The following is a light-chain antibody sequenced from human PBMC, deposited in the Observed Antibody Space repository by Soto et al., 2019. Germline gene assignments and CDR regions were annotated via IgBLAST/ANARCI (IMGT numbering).Light chain of an antibody. CDR1: SSDVGGYNY. J-gene: IGLJ1*01. V-gene: IGLV2-14*01. CDR3: SSYTSSSTLLYV. CDR2: DVS. Sequence: QSALTQPASVSGSPGQSITISCTGTSSDVGGYNYVSWYQQHPGKAPKLMIYDVSNRPSGVSNRFSGSKSGNTASLTISGLQAEDEADYYCSSYTSSSTLLYVVGTVTKVTVL.